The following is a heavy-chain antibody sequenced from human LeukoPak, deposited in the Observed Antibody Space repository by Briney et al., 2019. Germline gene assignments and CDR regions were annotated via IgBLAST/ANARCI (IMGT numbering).Heavy chain of an antibody. V-gene: IGHV1-46*01. CDR2: INPSGGST. J-gene: IGHJ6*03. D-gene: IGHD6-13*01. Sequence: ASVKVSCKASGYTFTSYYMHWVRQAPGQRLESMGIINPSGGSTSYAQKFQGRVTMTKDTSTSTVYMELSSLRSEDMAVYDCARGPFIAAAGTAYYYYYMDVWGKGTTVTVSS. CDR1: GYTFTSYY. CDR3: ARGPFIAAAGTAYYYYYMDV.